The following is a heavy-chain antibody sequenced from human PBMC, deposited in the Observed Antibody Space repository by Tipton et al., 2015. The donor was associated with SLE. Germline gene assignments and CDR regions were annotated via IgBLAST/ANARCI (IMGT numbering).Heavy chain of an antibody. CDR1: GGSVSSGSYS. CDR2: IYYSGST. D-gene: IGHD3-22*01. V-gene: IGHV4-61*01. J-gene: IGHJ3*02. CDR3: ARDSFQHYYDLAFDI. Sequence: TLSLTCTVSGGSVSSGSYSWSWIRQPPGKGLEWIAYIYYSGSTNYNPSLKSRVTISIDTSKNQFSLKLSSVTAADTAVYYCARDSFQHYYDLAFDIWGQGTMVTVSS.